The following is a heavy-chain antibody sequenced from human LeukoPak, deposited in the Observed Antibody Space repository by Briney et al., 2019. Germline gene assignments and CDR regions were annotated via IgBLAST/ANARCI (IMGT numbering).Heavy chain of an antibody. CDR3: ARSGEGTVVVVAATPREYYFDY. J-gene: IGHJ4*02. V-gene: IGHV4-34*01. CDR1: GGSISSYY. D-gene: IGHD2-15*01. CDR2: INHSGST. Sequence: SETLSLTCTVSGGSISSYYWSWIRQPPGKGLEWIGEINHSGSTNYNPSLKSRVTISVDTSKNQFSLKLSSVTAADTAVYYCARSGEGTVVVVAATPREYYFDYWGQGTLVTVSS.